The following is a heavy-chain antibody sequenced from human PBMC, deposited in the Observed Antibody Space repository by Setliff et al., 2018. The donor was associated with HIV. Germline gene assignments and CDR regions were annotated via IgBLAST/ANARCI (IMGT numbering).Heavy chain of an antibody. J-gene: IGHJ4*02. D-gene: IGHD6-19*01. CDR3: ARGRGWYGY. CDR1: GYSISSGYY. V-gene: IGHV4-38-2*01. CDR2: IYHSGST. Sequence: SSETLSLTCAVSGYSISSGYYWGWIRQPPGKGLEWIGSIYHSGSTYYNPSLKSRVTISVDTSKNQFSLKLSSVSAADTAVYYCARGRGWYGYWGQGTVVTVSS.